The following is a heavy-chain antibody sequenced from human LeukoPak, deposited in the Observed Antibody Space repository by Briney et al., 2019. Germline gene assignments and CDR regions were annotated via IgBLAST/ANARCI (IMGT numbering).Heavy chain of an antibody. Sequence: PGGSLRLSCAASGFTVSSNYMSWVRQAPGKGLECVSVFYSGGSTYYADSVKGRFTISRDNSKNTLYLQMNSLRAEDTAVYYCARGYGYSYGTYFDYWGQGTLVTVSS. CDR2: FYSGGST. CDR1: GFTVSSNY. CDR3: ARGYGYSYGTYFDY. V-gene: IGHV3-66*01. D-gene: IGHD5-18*01. J-gene: IGHJ4*02.